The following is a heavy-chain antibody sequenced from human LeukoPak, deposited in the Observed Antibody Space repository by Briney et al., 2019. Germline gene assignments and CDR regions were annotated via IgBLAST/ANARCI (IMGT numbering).Heavy chain of an antibody. CDR2: IYYSGST. CDR3: ARVRRGYSYGLDY. CDR1: GGSISSGGYY. V-gene: IGHV4-31*03. D-gene: IGHD5-18*01. Sequence: PSETLSLTCTVSGGSISSGGYYWSWIRQHPAKGLEWIGYIYYSGSTYYNPSLKSRVTISVDTSKNQFSLKLSSVTAADTAVYYCARVRRGYSYGLDYWGQGTLVTVSS. J-gene: IGHJ4*02.